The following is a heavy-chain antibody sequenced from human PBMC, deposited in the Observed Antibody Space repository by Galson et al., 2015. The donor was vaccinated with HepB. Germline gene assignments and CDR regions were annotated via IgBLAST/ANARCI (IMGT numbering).Heavy chain of an antibody. Sequence: SLRLSCAASGFTFGGYGMHWVRQAPGKGLEWVGVIWYDGSNQHYADSVKGRFTISRDNSKNILYLQMNGLSAEDTAVYYCAREGRITVTIFDYWGQGSLVTVSS. CDR2: IWYDGSNQ. CDR1: GFTFGGYG. CDR3: AREGRITVTIFDY. D-gene: IGHD4-17*01. J-gene: IGHJ4*02. V-gene: IGHV3-33*01.